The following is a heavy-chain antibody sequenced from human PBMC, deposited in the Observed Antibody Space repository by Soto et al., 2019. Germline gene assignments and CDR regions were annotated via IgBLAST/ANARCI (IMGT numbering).Heavy chain of an antibody. J-gene: IGHJ3*02. CDR2: IDPSDSYT. CDR3: ARTWIAVAGVYAFDI. CDR1: GYSFTSYW. Sequence: GESLKISCNGSGYSFTSYWISWVRQMPGKGLEWMGRIDPSDSYTNYSPSFQGHVTISADKSISTAYLQWSSLKASDTAMYYCARTWIAVAGVYAFDIWGQGTMVTVSS. D-gene: IGHD6-19*01. V-gene: IGHV5-10-1*01.